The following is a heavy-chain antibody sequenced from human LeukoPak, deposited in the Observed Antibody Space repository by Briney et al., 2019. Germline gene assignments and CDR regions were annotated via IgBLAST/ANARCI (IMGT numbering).Heavy chain of an antibody. D-gene: IGHD2-2*01. CDR3: ARADCSSTSCYWFDP. V-gene: IGHV4-59*01. CDR1: GGSISSYY. CDR2: IYYSGST. Sequence: SETLSLTCTVSGGSISSYYRSWIRQPPGKGLEWIGYIYYSGSTNYNPSLKSRVTISVDTSKNQFSLKLSSVTAADTAVYYCARADCSSTSCYWFDPWGQGTLVTVSS. J-gene: IGHJ5*02.